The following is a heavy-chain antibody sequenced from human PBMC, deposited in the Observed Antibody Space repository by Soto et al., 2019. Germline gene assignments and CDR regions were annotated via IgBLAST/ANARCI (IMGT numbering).Heavy chain of an antibody. CDR3: ARWATVTTDNYYYYGMDV. Sequence: GGSLRLSCAASGFTFSSYSMNWVRQAPGKGLEWVSSISSSSSYIYYADSVKGRFTISRDNAKNSLYLQMNSLRAEDTAVYYCARWATVTTDNYYYYGMDVWGQGTTVTVSS. J-gene: IGHJ6*02. CDR1: GFTFSSYS. CDR2: ISSSSSYI. V-gene: IGHV3-21*01. D-gene: IGHD4-4*01.